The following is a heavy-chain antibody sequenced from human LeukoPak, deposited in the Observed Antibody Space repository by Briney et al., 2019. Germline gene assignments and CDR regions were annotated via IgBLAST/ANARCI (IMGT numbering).Heavy chain of an antibody. J-gene: IGHJ4*02. CDR2: INPNSGGT. Sequence: RASVKVSCKASGYTFTGYYMHWVRQAPGQGLEWMGWINPNSGGTNYAQKFQGRVTMTRDTSISTAYMELSRLRSDDTAVYYCARTSYYYDSSGSEARWQGFDYWGQGTLVTVSS. D-gene: IGHD3-22*01. V-gene: IGHV1-2*02. CDR3: ARTSYYYDSSGSEARWQGFDY. CDR1: GYTFTGYY.